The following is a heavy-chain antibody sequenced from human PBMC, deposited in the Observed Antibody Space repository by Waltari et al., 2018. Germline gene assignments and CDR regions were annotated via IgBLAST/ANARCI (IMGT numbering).Heavy chain of an antibody. Sequence: QVQLQQWGAGLLKPSETLSLTCAVYGGSFNVYYWSWIRQPPGKGLEWIGEINHSGNTNDNPSLKSRVAISVDTPKKQFSLKRTSVAAADTAVYYCARLEDCSGGNCYSGNHYAVDVWGLGTTVTVSS. V-gene: IGHV4-34*01. D-gene: IGHD2-21*02. CDR3: ARLEDCSGGNCYSGNHYAVDV. J-gene: IGHJ6*02. CDR1: GGSFNVYY. CDR2: INHSGNT.